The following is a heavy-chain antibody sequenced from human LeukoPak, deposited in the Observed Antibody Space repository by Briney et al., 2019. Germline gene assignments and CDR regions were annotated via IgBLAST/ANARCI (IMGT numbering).Heavy chain of an antibody. CDR3: AKELWFGEYLDY. D-gene: IGHD3-10*01. J-gene: IGHJ4*02. Sequence: GRSLRLSCAASGFTFSIYAMHWVRQAPGKGLEWVALISYDGSNKYYADSVKGRFTISRDNSKNTLYLQMNSLRAEDTAVYYCAKELWFGEYLDYWGQGTLVTVSS. CDR1: GFTFSIYA. V-gene: IGHV3-30*04. CDR2: ISYDGSNK.